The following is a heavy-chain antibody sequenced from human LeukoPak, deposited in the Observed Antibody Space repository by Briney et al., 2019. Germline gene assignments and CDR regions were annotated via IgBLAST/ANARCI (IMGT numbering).Heavy chain of an antibody. Sequence: SETLSLTCTVSGGSVSSGGYYWSWIRQHPGKGLEWIGYIYCSGSTYYNPSLKSRVTISVDTSKNQFSLKLSSVTAADTAVYYCARDRYCSGGSCYGYGMDVWGQGTTVTVSS. D-gene: IGHD2-15*01. CDR1: GGSVSSGGYY. V-gene: IGHV4-31*03. CDR2: IYCSGST. CDR3: ARDRYCSGGSCYGYGMDV. J-gene: IGHJ6*02.